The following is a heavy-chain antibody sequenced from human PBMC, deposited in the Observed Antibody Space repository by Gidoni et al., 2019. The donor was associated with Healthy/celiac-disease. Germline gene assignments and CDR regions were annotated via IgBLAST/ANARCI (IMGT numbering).Heavy chain of an antibody. CDR1: GFTFSDYY. V-gene: IGHV3-11*01. D-gene: IGHD5-18*01. CDR3: ARVQGGRSNYFRGYSYGMSGVNWFDP. J-gene: IGHJ5*02. Sequence: QVQLVESGGGLVKPGGSLRLSCAASGFTFSDYYMSWIRQAPGKGLGWVSYISSSGSTIYYADSVKGRFTISRDNAKNSLYLQMNSLRAEDTAVYYCARVQGGRSNYFRGYSYGMSGVNWFDPWGQGTLVTVSS. CDR2: ISSSGSTI.